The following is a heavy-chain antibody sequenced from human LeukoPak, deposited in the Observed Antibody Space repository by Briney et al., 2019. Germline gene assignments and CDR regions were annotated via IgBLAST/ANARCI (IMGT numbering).Heavy chain of an antibody. CDR2: ISGSGGST. CDR3: AQPLAYSGGDCYSGRRGDAFDI. Sequence: GGSLRLSCAASGFTFSSYAMSWVRQAPGKGLEWVAAISGSGGSTYYADSVKGGFTISRDHSKNTLDLQMNRLRAEATAVYYRAQPLAYSGGDCYSGRRGDAFDIWGQGTMVTVSS. D-gene: IGHD2-21*02. CDR1: GFTFSSYA. V-gene: IGHV3-23*01. J-gene: IGHJ3*02.